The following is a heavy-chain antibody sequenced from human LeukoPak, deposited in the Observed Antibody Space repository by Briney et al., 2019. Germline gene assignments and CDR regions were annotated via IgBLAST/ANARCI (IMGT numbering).Heavy chain of an antibody. V-gene: IGHV4-59*01. CDR3: ARDKGLPQAFDI. J-gene: IGHJ3*02. D-gene: IGHD5/OR15-5a*01. CDR1: GRSISRFY. CDR2: ISYSGTT. Sequence: SETLSLTCTVSGRSISRFYWSWTRQPPGRGLVYIGYISYSGTTSYNPSLKSRVTISVDTSKNQFSLKLTSVTAADTAVYYCARDKGLPQAFDIWGQGTMVTVSS.